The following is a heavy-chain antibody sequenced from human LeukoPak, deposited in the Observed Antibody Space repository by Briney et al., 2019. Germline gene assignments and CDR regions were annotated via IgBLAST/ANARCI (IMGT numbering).Heavy chain of an antibody. V-gene: IGHV4-59*01. CDR1: GGSISSYY. CDR2: IYYSGST. J-gene: IGHJ5*02. CDR3: ARRRNWNYWFDP. Sequence: SETLSLTCTVSGGSISSYYWSWIRQPPGKGLEWIGYIYYSGSTNYNPSLKSRVTISVDTSKNQFSLKLSSATAADTAVYYCARRRNWNYWFDPWGQGTLVTVSS. D-gene: IGHD1-7*01.